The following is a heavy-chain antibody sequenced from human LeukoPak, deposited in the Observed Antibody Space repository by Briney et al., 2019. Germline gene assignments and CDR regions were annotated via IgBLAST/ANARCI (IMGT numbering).Heavy chain of an antibody. V-gene: IGHV4-61*02. CDR2: IYTSGST. D-gene: IGHD2-2*01. CDR3: ARAYCSSTTCYADAFNI. Sequence: SETLSLTCTVSGGSISSGSYYWSWIRQPAGKGLEWIGRIYTSGSTNYNPSLKSRVTISVDTSNNQFSLRLTSVTAADTAVYFCARAYCSSTTCYADAFNIWGQGTRVTVSS. CDR1: GGSISSGSYY. J-gene: IGHJ3*02.